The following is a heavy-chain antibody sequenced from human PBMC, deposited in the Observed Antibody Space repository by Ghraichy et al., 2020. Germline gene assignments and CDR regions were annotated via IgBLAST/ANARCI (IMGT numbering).Heavy chain of an antibody. J-gene: IGHJ5*02. Sequence: SGPTLVKPTQTLTLTCTFSGFSLTTSGVGVGWIRQPPGKALEWLALIYWDDDKRYSPSLTSRLTITKDTSRNQVVLRMTNMDPVDTATYYCTHWGIPAAPEVSWGQGTLVTVSS. CDR2: IYWDDDK. CDR3: THWGIPAAPEVS. V-gene: IGHV2-5*02. CDR1: GFSLTTSGVG. D-gene: IGHD2-2*01.